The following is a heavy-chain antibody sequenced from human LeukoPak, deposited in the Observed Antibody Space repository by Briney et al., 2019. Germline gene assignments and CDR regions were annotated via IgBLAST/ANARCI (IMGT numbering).Heavy chain of an antibody. V-gene: IGHV3-48*02. CDR1: GFTFSSYS. Sequence: QPGGSLRLSCAASGFTFSSYSMNWVRQAPGKGLEWISYISSRSSTIYYADSVKGRFTISRDNAQNSLHLQMNSLRDEDTAVYYCARDVDTGLVTPPLDYWGQGTLVTVSS. D-gene: IGHD5-18*01. CDR3: ARDVDTGLVTPPLDY. CDR2: ISSRSSTI. J-gene: IGHJ4*02.